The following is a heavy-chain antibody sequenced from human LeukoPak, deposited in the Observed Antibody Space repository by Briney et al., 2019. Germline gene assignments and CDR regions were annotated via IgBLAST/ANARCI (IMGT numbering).Heavy chain of an antibody. J-gene: IGHJ5*02. CDR2: ISGDGTAR. V-gene: IGHV3-74*01. CDR3: VRGRGSYGWFDP. Sequence: GGSLRLSCAASGFTSSSYWMHWVRQVPGKGLVWVSRISGDGTARDYADSVKGRFTISRDDAKNTVGLQMNSLRGEDTAVYYCVRGRGSYGWFDPWGQGTLVTVSS. D-gene: IGHD3-10*01. CDR1: GFTSSSYW.